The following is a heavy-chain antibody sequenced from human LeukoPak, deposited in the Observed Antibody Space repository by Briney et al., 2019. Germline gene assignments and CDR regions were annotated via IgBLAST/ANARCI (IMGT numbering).Heavy chain of an antibody. J-gene: IGHJ4*02. CDR1: AYTSTGYF. CDR3: ARDISWGNSALDY. Sequence: GASVKVSCKASAYTSTGYFMHWVRQAPGQGLEWMGWTDPNSGGGNSTQKFQGRVTMTTDTSISTAYMELSNLRSDDTAVYYCARDISWGNSALDYWGQGTLVTVSS. V-gene: IGHV1-2*02. D-gene: IGHD3-16*01. CDR2: TDPNSGGG.